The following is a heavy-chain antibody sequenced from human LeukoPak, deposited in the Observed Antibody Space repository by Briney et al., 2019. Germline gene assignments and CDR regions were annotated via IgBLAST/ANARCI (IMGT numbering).Heavy chain of an antibody. D-gene: IGHD6-19*01. CDR3: ARVISKWLRYNWFDP. CDR2: INAGNGNT. V-gene: IGHV1-3*01. CDR1: GYTFTSYA. J-gene: IGHJ5*02. Sequence: SVKVSCKASGYTFTSYAMHWVRQAPGQRLEWMGWINAGNGNTKYSQKFQGRVTITRDTSASTAYMELSSLRSEDTAVYYCARVISKWLRYNWFDPWGQGTLVTVSS.